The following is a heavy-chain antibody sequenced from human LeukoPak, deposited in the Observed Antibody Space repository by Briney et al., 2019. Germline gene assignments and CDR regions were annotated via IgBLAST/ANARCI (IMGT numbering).Heavy chain of an antibody. CDR2: INHSGST. V-gene: IGHV4-34*01. CDR1: GGSFSGYY. D-gene: IGHD2-15*01. J-gene: IGHJ6*02. Sequence: SSETLSLTCAVYGGSFSGYYWSWIREPPGKGLEWIGEINHSGSTHYNPSLKSRVTISVDTSKNQFSLKLSSVTAADTAVYYCARTRAYCSGGSCYSHYYYYGMDVWGQGPTVTVSS. CDR3: ARTRAYCSGGSCYSHYYYYGMDV.